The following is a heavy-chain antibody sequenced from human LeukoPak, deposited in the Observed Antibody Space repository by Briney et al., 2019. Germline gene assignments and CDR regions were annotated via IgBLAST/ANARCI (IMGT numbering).Heavy chain of an antibody. CDR2: IYHSGST. CDR1: GYSISSGYY. D-gene: IGHD3-9*01. V-gene: IGHV4-38-2*02. CDR3: ARVGYDILTGYTRPDAFDI. Sequence: SETLSLTCTVSGYSISSGYYWGWIRQPPGKGLEWIGSIYHSGSTNYNPSLKSRVTMSVDTSKNQFSLKLSSVTAADTAVYYCARVGYDILTGYTRPDAFDIWGQGTMVTVSS. J-gene: IGHJ3*02.